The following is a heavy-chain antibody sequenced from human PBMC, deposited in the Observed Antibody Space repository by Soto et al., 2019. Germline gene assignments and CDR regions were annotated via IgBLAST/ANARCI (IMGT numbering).Heavy chain of an antibody. CDR3: ARESVVVVAAADYYYYGMDV. CDR2: INPSGGST. V-gene: IGHV1-46*01. J-gene: IGHJ6*02. CDR1: GYTFTSYY. Sequence: ASVKVSCKASGYTFTSYYMHWVRQAPGQGLEWMGIINPSGGSTSYAQKFQGRVTMTRDTSTSTVDMELSSLRSEDTAVYYCARESVVVVAAADYYYYGMDVWGQGTTVTVCS. D-gene: IGHD2-15*01.